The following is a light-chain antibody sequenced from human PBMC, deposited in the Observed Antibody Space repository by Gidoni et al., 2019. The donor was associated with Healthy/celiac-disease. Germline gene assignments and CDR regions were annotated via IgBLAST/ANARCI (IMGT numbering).Light chain of an antibody. CDR2: EVS. V-gene: IGLV2-14*01. CDR1: SSDVGGSNY. CDR3: SSCTSSSPLV. J-gene: IGLJ1*01. Sequence: QSDLAQPASVSGSPGQSITSSCTGPSSDVGGSNYVSWSQQNPGNAPKLMIYEVSNRPSGVSNRFSGSKSGNTASLTISGLQAEDEADYYCSSCTSSSPLVFGTGTKVTVL.